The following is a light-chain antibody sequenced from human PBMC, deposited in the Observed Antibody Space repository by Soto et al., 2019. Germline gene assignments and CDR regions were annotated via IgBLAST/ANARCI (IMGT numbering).Light chain of an antibody. J-gene: IGKJ5*01. CDR1: QDITNY. CDR3: QQYDDLPIT. CDR2: DAY. V-gene: IGKV1-33*01. Sequence: DIQMTQSPSSLSASVGDRVTITCQASQDITNYLNWYQQKPGKPPKLLINDAYNVETGVPSRFSGSGSGTHCSFTINSLQPEDFATYYCQQYDDLPITFGLGTRLDIK.